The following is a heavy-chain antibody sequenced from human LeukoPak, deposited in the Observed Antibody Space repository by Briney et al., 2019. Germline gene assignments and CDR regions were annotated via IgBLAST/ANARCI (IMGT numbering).Heavy chain of an antibody. CDR3: ARQAGYSRTYYDY. CDR1: GSSFTDYW. Sequence: GESLKISCKGSGSSFTDYWIGWVRATPEKGLEWMGIIYPGDSDTRYSPSLQGQVTISADKSISTAYLQWSSLKASDSAMYYCARQAGYSRTYYDYWGQGTTVTVSS. CDR2: IYPGDSDT. V-gene: IGHV5-51*01. J-gene: IGHJ4*02. D-gene: IGHD1-26*01.